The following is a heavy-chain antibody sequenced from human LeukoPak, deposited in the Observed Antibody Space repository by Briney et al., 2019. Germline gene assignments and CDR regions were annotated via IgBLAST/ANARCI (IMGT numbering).Heavy chain of an antibody. CDR1: GFTFSSYG. CDR3: ARDRGSGRPFDY. V-gene: IGHV3-21*01. D-gene: IGHD1-26*01. J-gene: IGHJ4*02. Sequence: PGGTLRLSCAASGFTFSSYGMSWVRQAPGKGLEWVSSISSSSSYIYYADSVKGRFTISRDNAKNSLYLQMNSLRAEDTAVYYCARDRGSGRPFDYWGQGTLVTVSS. CDR2: ISSSSSYI.